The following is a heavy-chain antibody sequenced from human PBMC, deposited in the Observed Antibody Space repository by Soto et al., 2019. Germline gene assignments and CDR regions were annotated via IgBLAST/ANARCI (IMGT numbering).Heavy chain of an antibody. CDR1: GFTFSGSA. D-gene: IGHD1-26*01. CDR2: IRSKANSYAT. CDR3: NRPAAPGAIRATDLDY. V-gene: IGHV3-73*01. J-gene: IGHJ4*02. Sequence: EVQLVESGGGLVQPGGSLKLSCAASGFTFSGSAMHWVRQASGKGLEWVGRIRSKANSYATAYAASVKGRFTISRDDSKNTAYMYMNSLKTEDTAVYYCNRPAAPGAIRATDLDYWGQGTMVTVSS.